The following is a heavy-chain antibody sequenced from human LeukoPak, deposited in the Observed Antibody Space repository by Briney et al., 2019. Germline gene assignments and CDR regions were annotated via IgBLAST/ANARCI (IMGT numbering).Heavy chain of an antibody. V-gene: IGHV3-30-3*01. Sequence: GGSLRLSCAGSGFTFSSYVMHWLRQAPGKGLEWVAVISYDGSNKYSADSVKGRFTISRDNSKNTLYLQMNSLRTEDTAVYYCAREVQGAITVFEYGGQGTLVTVSS. CDR2: ISYDGSNK. J-gene: IGHJ4*02. CDR3: AREVQGAITVFEY. CDR1: GFTFSSYV. D-gene: IGHD3-10*01.